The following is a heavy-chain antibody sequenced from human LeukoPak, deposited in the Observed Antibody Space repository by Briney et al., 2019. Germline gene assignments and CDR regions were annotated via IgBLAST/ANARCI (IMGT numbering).Heavy chain of an antibody. CDR3: ARAREYYYDSSGYPLNWFDP. D-gene: IGHD3-22*01. CDR1: GGTFSSYA. CDR2: IIPIFGTA. Sequence: ASVKVSCKASGGTFSSYAISWVRQAPGQGLEWMGGIIPIFGTANYAQKFQGRVTITADKSTSTAYMELSSLRSEDTAVYYCARAREYYYDSSGYPLNWFDPWGQGTLVTVSS. J-gene: IGHJ5*02. V-gene: IGHV1-69*06.